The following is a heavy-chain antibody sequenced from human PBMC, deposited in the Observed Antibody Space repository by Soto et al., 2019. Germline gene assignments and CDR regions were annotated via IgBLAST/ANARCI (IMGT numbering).Heavy chain of an antibody. CDR1: GGSTHSYY. CDR3: ARGHGHGGSSFDV. J-gene: IGHJ4*02. V-gene: IGHV4-59*01. D-gene: IGHD2-15*01. Sequence: QVQLQESGPGLVKPSETLSLTCTVSGGSTHSYYWAWIRQPPGKGLEWMGYVYYNGDTNYNPSLKSRVTISVDASKNQFSLKLTSVTPADTAVYYCARGHGHGGSSFDVWGQGTLVTVSS. CDR2: VYYNGDT.